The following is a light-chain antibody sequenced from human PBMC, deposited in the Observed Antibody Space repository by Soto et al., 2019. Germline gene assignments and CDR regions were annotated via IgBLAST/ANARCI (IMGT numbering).Light chain of an antibody. CDR1: QSLSVW. CDR2: RAS. V-gene: IGKV1-5*03. CDR3: QQYSGCPWT. Sequence: DIPMTQSPSTLSASVGDRVNITCRASQSLSVWLSWYQQKPGKAPKLLIYRASSLESWVPSRFRGSGSGKEFTLTISSRQPDDLATYYCQQYSGCPWTFGQGTKVEIQ. J-gene: IGKJ1*01.